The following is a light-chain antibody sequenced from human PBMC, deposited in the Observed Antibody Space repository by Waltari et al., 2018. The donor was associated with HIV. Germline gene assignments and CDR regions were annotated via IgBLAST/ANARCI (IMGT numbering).Light chain of an antibody. CDR1: QSVKSN. V-gene: IGKV3-15*01. CDR2: GAS. CDR3: QQYDTWPRT. J-gene: IGKJ1*01. Sequence: ETDMTQPPATLSLSPGESAIPSCRASQSVKSNLAWYQQKPGQAPRLLIYGASTRATGTPARFSGSGSGTEFTLTISDLHSEDSAVYYCQQYDTWPRTFGRGTKVEFK.